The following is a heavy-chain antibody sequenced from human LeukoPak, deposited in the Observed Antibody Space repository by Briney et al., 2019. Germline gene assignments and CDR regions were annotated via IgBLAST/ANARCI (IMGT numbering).Heavy chain of an antibody. CDR2: ISSNGDKT. Sequence: PGGSLRLSCAASGFSFSAYAMHWVRQAPGKGLEYVSSISSNGDKTYYANSVEGRFTISRDNSRNTLYLQMGSLRAEDMAVYYCVRGAYSSSWLNFDYWGQGTLVTVSS. CDR3: VRGAYSSSWLNFDY. D-gene: IGHD6-13*01. V-gene: IGHV3-64*01. CDR1: GFSFSAYA. J-gene: IGHJ4*02.